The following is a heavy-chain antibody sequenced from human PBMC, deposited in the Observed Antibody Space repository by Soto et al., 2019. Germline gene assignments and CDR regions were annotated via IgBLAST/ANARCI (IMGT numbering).Heavy chain of an antibody. CDR1: GGTFSSYA. CDR2: IIPIFGTA. Sequence: SVKVSCKASGGTFSSYAISWVRQAPGQGLEWMGGIIPIFGTANYAQKFQGRVTITADESTSTAYMELSSLRSEDTAVYYCARDWDYDSSGYSPDWFDPWGQGTLVTVSS. CDR3: ARDWDYDSSGYSPDWFDP. D-gene: IGHD3-22*01. J-gene: IGHJ5*02. V-gene: IGHV1-69*13.